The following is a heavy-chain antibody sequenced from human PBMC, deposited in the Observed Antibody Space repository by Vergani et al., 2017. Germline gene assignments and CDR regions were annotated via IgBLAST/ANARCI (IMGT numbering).Heavy chain of an antibody. Sequence: QVQLVQSGAEVKKPGASVKVSCKASGYTFTSNGISWVRQAPGQGLEWMGWISAYNGNTNYAQKLQGRVTMTTDTSTGTAYMELRSLRSDDTAVYYCARDALGVVIIGNAFDIWGQGTMVTVSS. V-gene: IGHV1-18*04. CDR3: ARDALGVVIIGNAFDI. CDR1: GYTFTSNG. D-gene: IGHD3-3*01. CDR2: ISAYNGNT. J-gene: IGHJ3*02.